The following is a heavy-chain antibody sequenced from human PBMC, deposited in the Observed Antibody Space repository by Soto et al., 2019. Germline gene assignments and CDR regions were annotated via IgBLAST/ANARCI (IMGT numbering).Heavy chain of an antibody. J-gene: IGHJ3*02. CDR1: GFSLSNYW. CDR2: IKQDESRK. Sequence: EVQLVESGGGLVQPVESLSLTCAASGFSLSNYWMTWVRQAPGKGLEWVANIKQDESRKSYLDSVRGRFTNSRDNARNSLYLQMNSLRAEDSALYYCARDVSPGDSTDYLDAFDTWGQGTRVTVSS. D-gene: IGHD4-17*01. CDR3: ARDVSPGDSTDYLDAFDT. V-gene: IGHV3-7*05.